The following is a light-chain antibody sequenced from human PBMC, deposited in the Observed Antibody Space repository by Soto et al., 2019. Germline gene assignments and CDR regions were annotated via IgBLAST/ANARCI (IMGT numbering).Light chain of an antibody. V-gene: IGKV1-39*01. CDR2: GAS. J-gene: IGKJ4*01. Sequence: IQMTQSPSTLSASVGDRVNITCRASQSISYYLNWYQQKPGRAPNLLMYGASSLQSGVPSRFTGSGSGTEFTLTITSLQPGDFATHYCQQTYTTPLTFGGATKVDIK. CDR3: QQTYTTPLT. CDR1: QSISYY.